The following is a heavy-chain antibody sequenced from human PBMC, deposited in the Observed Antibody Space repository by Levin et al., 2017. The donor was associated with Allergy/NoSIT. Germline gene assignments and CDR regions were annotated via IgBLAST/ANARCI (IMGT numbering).Heavy chain of an antibody. J-gene: IGHJ4*02. V-gene: IGHV1-18*01. D-gene: IGHD2-21*02. CDR2: ISAYNGNT. CDR3: ASIRRVTGDPDY. Sequence: RWVRQAPGQGLEWMGWISAYNGNTNYAQKLQGRVTMTTDTYTSTAYMELRSLRSDDTAVYYCASIRRVTGDPDYWGQGTLVTVSS.